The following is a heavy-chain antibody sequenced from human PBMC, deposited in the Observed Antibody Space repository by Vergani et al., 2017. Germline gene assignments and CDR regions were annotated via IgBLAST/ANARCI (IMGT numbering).Heavy chain of an antibody. V-gene: IGHV4-39*07. CDR2: IYYSGST. CDR1: GGSISSSSYY. J-gene: IGHJ3*02. Sequence: QLQLQESGPGLVKPSETLSLTCTVSGGSISSSSYYWGWIRQPPGKGLEWIGSIYYSGSTYYNPSLKSRITISVDTSKNQCSRQLSSVTAADTAVYYCARDRREYSGYVAGGAFDIWGQGTMVTVSS. D-gene: IGHD5-12*01. CDR3: ARDRREYSGYVAGGAFDI.